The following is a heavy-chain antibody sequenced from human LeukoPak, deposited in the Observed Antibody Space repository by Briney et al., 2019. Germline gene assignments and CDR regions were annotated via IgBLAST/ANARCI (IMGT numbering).Heavy chain of an antibody. CDR3: ARVVSELLWFGEFYFGY. CDR1: GYTFTSYG. V-gene: IGHV1-18*01. CDR2: ISAYNGNT. D-gene: IGHD3-10*01. J-gene: IGHJ4*02. Sequence: GASVKVSCKASGYTFTSYGISWVRQAPGQGLEWMGWISAYNGNTNYAQKLQGRVTMTTDTSTSTAYMELRSLRSDDTAVYYCARVVSELLWFGEFYFGYWGQGTLVTVSS.